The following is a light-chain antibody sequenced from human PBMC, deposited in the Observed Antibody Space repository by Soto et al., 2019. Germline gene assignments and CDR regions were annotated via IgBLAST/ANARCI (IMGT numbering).Light chain of an antibody. J-gene: IGKJ2*01. CDR3: PQYGGSPMYT. CDR2: GTS. V-gene: IGKV3-20*01. Sequence: VLTQSPGTLSLSPGERVTLSCRASQSVSSRYLAWYQQKPGQAPRLLIYGTSTRATGIPDRFSGRGSGRDFTLTISRLEPADFAVDYCPQYGGSPMYTFGQGTKLESK. CDR1: QSVSSRY.